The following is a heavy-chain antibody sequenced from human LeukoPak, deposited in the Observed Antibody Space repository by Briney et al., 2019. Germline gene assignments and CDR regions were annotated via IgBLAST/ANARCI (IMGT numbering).Heavy chain of an antibody. D-gene: IGHD6-6*01. CDR3: AKARSIVARWSKMDAFDI. Sequence: GGSLRLSCAASGFAFDDYAMHWVRQAPGKGLEWVSGISWNSGSIGYADSVKGRFTISRDNAKNSLYLQMNSLRAEDMALYYCAKARSIVARWSKMDAFDIWGQGTMVTVSS. V-gene: IGHV3-9*03. CDR1: GFAFDDYA. CDR2: ISWNSGSI. J-gene: IGHJ3*02.